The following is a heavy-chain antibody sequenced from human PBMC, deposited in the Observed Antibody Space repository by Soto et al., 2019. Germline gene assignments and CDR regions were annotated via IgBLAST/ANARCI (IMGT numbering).Heavy chain of an antibody. Sequence: TGWSLRLSCAASGFFFNTSAVHWVRQPPGTGLWWVAVISNDETRKYFADSVKCRFSISRDSSKYTADLHTDSMRAEGTVVYYCARSIAVARLDYSGPGRLV. V-gene: IGHV3-30-3*02. CDR3: ARSIAVARLDY. J-gene: IGHJ4*02. CDR1: GFFFNTSA. D-gene: IGHD6-19*01. CDR2: ISNDETRK.